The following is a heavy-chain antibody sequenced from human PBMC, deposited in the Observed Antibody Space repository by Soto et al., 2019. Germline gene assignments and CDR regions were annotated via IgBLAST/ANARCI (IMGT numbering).Heavy chain of an antibody. CDR1: GGTFSSYT. CDR2: IIPILGIA. J-gene: IGHJ6*02. Sequence: QVQLVQSGAEVKKPGSSVKVSCKASGGTFSSYTISWVRQAPGQGLEWMGRIIPILGIANYAQKFQGRVRITADKSTSPAYKELSSLRYDDTAVYYCARDRPRNYYYSGMDVWGQGTTVTVSS. CDR3: ARDRPRNYYYSGMDV. V-gene: IGHV1-69*08.